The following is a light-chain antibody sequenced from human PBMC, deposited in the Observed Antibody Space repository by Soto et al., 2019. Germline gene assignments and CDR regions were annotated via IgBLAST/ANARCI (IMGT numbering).Light chain of an antibody. V-gene: IGKV1-5*03. J-gene: IGKJ1*01. CDR2: KAS. Sequence: DIQITQSPSTLSASVGDRVTITCRASQSISVWLAWYQQKAGKAPNLLIYKASTLKSGVPSRFSGSGSGTEFTLTISSLQPDDFATYYCQHYNSYSEAFGQGTKVDIK. CDR3: QHYNSYSEA. CDR1: QSISVW.